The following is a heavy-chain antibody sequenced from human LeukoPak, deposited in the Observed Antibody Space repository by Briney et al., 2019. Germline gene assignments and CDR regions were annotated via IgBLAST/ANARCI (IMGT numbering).Heavy chain of an antibody. CDR3: ARGRDIVVVPAAIPPYYYYMDV. J-gene: IGHJ6*03. CDR1: GGSISSYY. CDR2: IYYSGST. D-gene: IGHD2-2*02. V-gene: IGHV4-59*01. Sequence: SETLSLTCTVSGGSISSYYWCWIRQPPGKGLEWIGYIYYSGSTDYNPSLKSRVTISVDTSKNQFSLKLSSVTAADTAVYYCARGRDIVVVPAAIPPYYYYMDVWGKGTTVTVSS.